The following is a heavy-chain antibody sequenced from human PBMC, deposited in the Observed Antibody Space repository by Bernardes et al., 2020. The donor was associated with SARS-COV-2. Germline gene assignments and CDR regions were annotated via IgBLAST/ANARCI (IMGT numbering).Heavy chain of an antibody. J-gene: IGHJ3*02. Sequence: ASVKVSCKASGYTFNDYGISWVRQAPGQGLEWMGWISAYNGYNSKTKYVQKFQGRVTVTTDTSTSTAYMELRSLRSDDTAVYYCARDAEAGMPLPEYCSGGSCYRDAFDIWGQGTMVTVSS. D-gene: IGHD2-15*01. CDR3: ARDAEAGMPLPEYCSGGSCYRDAFDI. CDR1: GYTFNDYG. V-gene: IGHV1-18*01. CDR2: ISAYNGYNSKT.